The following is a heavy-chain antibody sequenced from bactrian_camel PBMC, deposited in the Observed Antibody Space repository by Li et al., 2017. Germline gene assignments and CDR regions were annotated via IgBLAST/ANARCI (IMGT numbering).Heavy chain of an antibody. D-gene: IGHD6*01. CDR3: AEGRGSRGEHCYSLNY. V-gene: IGHV3S53*01. CDR1: GYTDRDC. CDR2: IHSTGTT. J-gene: IGHJ4*01. Sequence: HVQLVESGGGSVQVGGSLRLSCDASGYTDRDCMGWFRQAPGKEREGVAAIHSTGTTYYAGSVKGRFTISQDSARNTVYLQMNNLQPEDTATYYCAEGRGSRGEHCYSLNYWGQGTQVTVS.